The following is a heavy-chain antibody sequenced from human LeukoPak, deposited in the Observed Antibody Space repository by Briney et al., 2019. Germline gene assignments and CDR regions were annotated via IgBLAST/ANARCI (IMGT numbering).Heavy chain of an antibody. CDR2: ISYDGSNK. CDR1: GFTFSSYA. V-gene: IGHV3-30*18. J-gene: IGHJ4*02. Sequence: PGGSLRLSCAASGFTFSSYAMHWVRQAPGKGLEWVAVISYDGSNKYYADSVKGRFTISRDNSKNTLYLQMNSLRAEDTAVYYCAKSLGPAAGTYGDYWGQGTLVTVSS. D-gene: IGHD6-13*01. CDR3: AKSLGPAAGTYGDY.